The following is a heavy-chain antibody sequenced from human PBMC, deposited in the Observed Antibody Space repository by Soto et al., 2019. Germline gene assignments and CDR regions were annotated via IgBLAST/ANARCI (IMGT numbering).Heavy chain of an antibody. CDR2: IYYSGST. D-gene: IGHD3-22*01. Sequence: SETLSLTCTVSGGSISSYYWSWIRQPPGKGLEWIGYIYYSGSTNYNPSLKSRVTISVDTSKNQFSLKLSSVTAADTAVYYCARNPHYYDNSGYSFDYWGQGTLVTVSS. V-gene: IGHV4-59*01. J-gene: IGHJ4*02. CDR1: GGSISSYY. CDR3: ARNPHYYDNSGYSFDY.